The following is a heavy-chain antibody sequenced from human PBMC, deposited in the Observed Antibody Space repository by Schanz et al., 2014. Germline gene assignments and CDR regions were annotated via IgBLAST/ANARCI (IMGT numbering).Heavy chain of an antibody. J-gene: IGHJ4*02. CDR3: AEKVPAYNPFDS. Sequence: EVQLVESGGGVVQPGRSLRLSCVASGFTFSSYDVFWVRQAPGKGLEWVSGITGASDHIDYAESVKGRFTISRDNSKNTLYLQMDSLRADDTAVYFCAEKVPAYNPFDSWGQGTLVTVSS. D-gene: IGHD1-1*01. CDR1: GFTFSSYD. V-gene: IGHV3-23*04. CDR2: ITGASDHI.